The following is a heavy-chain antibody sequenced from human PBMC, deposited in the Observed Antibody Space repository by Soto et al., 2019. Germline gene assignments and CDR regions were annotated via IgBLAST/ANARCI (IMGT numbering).Heavy chain of an antibody. CDR1: GYSIASGYY. D-gene: IGHD1-1*01. V-gene: IGHV4-38-2*02. J-gene: IGHJ6*02. Sequence: SETLSLTCAVSGYSIASGYYWAWIRQSPGKGLEWIGGIYHAGSVYYNPSLNSRVAVSLDTSKNHFSLRLTSVTAADTAVYYCARDLWVEPELYYYGMDVWGQGTTVTVSS. CDR2: IYHAGSV. CDR3: ARDLWVEPELYYYGMDV.